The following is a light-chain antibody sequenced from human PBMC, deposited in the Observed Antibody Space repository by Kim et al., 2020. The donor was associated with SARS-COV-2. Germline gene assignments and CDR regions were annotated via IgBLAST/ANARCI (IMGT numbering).Light chain of an antibody. V-gene: IGKV3-15*01. Sequence: VSPGERAAISCRASQSISYNVAWYQQKPGQPPRLLIYGASTRATAIPARFSGSGSGTEFTLTISSLQSEDFATYYCQQYSSWPPYTFGQGTKLEI. J-gene: IGKJ2*01. CDR2: GAS. CDR3: QQYSSWPPYT. CDR1: QSISYN.